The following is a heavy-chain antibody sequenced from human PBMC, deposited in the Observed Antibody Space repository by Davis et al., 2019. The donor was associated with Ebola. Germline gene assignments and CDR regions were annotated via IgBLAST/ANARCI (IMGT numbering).Heavy chain of an antibody. Sequence: ASVKVSCRASGYTFTSYYMHWVRQAPGQGLEWMGWINPNSGGTNYAQKFQGWVTMTRDTSISTAYMELSRLRSDDTAVYYCARGYDFWSGPVGYFDYWGQGTLVTVSS. CDR2: INPNSGGT. D-gene: IGHD3-3*01. V-gene: IGHV1-2*04. CDR3: ARGYDFWSGPVGYFDY. CDR1: GYTFTSYY. J-gene: IGHJ4*02.